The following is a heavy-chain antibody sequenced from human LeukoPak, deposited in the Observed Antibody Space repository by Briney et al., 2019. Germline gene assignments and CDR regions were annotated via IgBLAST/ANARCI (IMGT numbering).Heavy chain of an antibody. J-gene: IGHJ4*02. V-gene: IGHV3-48*01. Sequence: GGSLRLSCAASGFTFSSYTMNWVRQAPGKGLEWVSYISSSSSTIYYADSVKGRFTISRDNAKNSLYLHMNSLRVEDTAVYYCARGGYCSSTSCPKPKYFDYWGQGTLVTVSS. D-gene: IGHD2-2*01. CDR3: ARGGYCSSTSCPKPKYFDY. CDR2: ISSSSSTI. CDR1: GFTFSSYT.